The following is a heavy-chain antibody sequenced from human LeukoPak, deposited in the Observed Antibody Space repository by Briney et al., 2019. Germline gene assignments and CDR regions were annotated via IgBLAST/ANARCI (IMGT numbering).Heavy chain of an antibody. CDR3: AKDLDSSGSYDGVQR. D-gene: IGHD3-22*01. CDR2: ISYDGSNK. J-gene: IGHJ4*02. CDR1: GFTFSSYA. V-gene: IGHV3-30-3*01. Sequence: GRSLRLSCAASGFTFSSYAMHWGREAPGKGLEWVAVISYDGSNKYYADSVKGRFTSSRDNSKNTLYLQMNSLRAEDRAVYYCAKDLDSSGSYDGVQRWGQGTLVTVSS.